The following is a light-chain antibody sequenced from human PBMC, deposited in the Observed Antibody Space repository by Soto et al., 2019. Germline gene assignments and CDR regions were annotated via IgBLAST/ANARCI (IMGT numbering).Light chain of an antibody. V-gene: IGKV1-9*01. CDR3: QRLNTYPIT. Sequence: DIQMTQSPSTLAASVVDRITITFRASQDISTHLAWFAQKPGRAPQLLIYAASTLHSGVPSRFSGSGSGTDFTLTISSLQPEDFATYYCQRLNTYPITFGPGTRLEIK. CDR1: QDISTH. J-gene: IGKJ5*01. CDR2: AAS.